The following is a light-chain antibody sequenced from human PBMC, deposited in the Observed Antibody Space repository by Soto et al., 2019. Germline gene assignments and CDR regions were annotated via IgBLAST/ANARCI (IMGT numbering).Light chain of an antibody. Sequence: SYELTQPPSVSVAPGQTARITCGGNNIGSKSVHWYRQKPGQAPVLVVSDDTDRPSGIPERFSGSKSANTANLTISGVEGGDGADYYCHLWDIRSDQVVFGGGTKVTVL. V-gene: IGLV3-21*02. CDR2: DDT. CDR1: NIGSKS. CDR3: HLWDIRSDQVV. J-gene: IGLJ2*01.